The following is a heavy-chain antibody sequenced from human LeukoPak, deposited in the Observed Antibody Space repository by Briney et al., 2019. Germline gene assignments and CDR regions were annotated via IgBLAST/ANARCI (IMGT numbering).Heavy chain of an antibody. D-gene: IGHD2-15*01. J-gene: IGHJ4*02. CDR1: GFPFSNFG. Sequence: GGSLRLSCAASGFPFSNFGMHWVRQAPGKGLEWVAVIWYDGSNEYYTDSVKGRFTISRDNSKNTLYLQMNSLRAEDTAVYYCARDHGYCSGITCYSAPYFDYWGQGTLVTVSS. V-gene: IGHV3-33*01. CDR3: ARDHGYCSGITCYSAPYFDY. CDR2: IWYDGSNE.